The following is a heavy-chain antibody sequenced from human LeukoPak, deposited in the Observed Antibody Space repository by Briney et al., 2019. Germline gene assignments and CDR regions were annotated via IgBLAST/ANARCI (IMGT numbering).Heavy chain of an antibody. CDR3: ATLKGWYGEGCFDY. CDR1: GVTVSTIY. V-gene: IGHV3-53*01. Sequence: EGSLRLSCAASGVTVSTIYMGWVRQAPGKGLDWVSVIYPDGKAYYAESVKGRFTISRDSSENTLFLQMNSLRAEDTAVYYCATLKGWYGEGCFDYWGQGTLVTVSS. J-gene: IGHJ4*02. D-gene: IGHD3-10*01. CDR2: IYPDGKA.